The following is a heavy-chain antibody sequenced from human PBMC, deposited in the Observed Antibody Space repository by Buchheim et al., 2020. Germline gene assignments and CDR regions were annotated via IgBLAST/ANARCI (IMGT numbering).Heavy chain of an antibody. CDR1: GFSFSDFA. V-gene: IGHV3-30*03. CDR3: ARDSEFTVVTPGEGWFDP. J-gene: IGHJ5*02. CDR2: MSYNGDNK. Sequence: QVQLVESGGGVVQPGKSLRLSCAASGFSFSDFAMHWVRQAPGKGLEVVAFMSYNGDNKYYGDFVQGRFTISRDNSKNTVYLQMNSLRAEDTAVYYCARDSEFTVVTPGEGWFDPWGQGTL. D-gene: IGHD4-23*01.